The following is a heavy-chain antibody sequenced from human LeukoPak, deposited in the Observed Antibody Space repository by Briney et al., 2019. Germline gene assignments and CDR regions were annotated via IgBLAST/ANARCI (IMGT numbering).Heavy chain of an antibody. CDR2: INEGGNEK. J-gene: IGHJ4*02. V-gene: IGHV3-7*03. D-gene: IGHD6-13*01. CDR1: GFTFRNYW. CDR3: ARHPNSNWDY. Sequence: GGSLRLSCAASGFTFRNYWMSWVRQVPGKGLEWVVNINEGGNEKNYVDSVKGRFTASRDNAQNSLYLQMNSLRVEDTAVYYCARHPNSNWDYWGQGTLVTVSS.